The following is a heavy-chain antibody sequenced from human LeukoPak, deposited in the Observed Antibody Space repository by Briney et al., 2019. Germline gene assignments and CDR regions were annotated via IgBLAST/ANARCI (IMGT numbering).Heavy chain of an antibody. CDR3: ARGSSGYGNDY. CDR2: IYHSGST. CDR1: GGSISRGGYS. J-gene: IGHJ4*02. D-gene: IGHD5-12*01. V-gene: IGHV4-30-2*01. Sequence: SETLSLTCAVSGGSISRGGYSWSWIRQPPGKGLEWIGYIYHSGSTYYNPSLTSRVTISVDRSKNQFSLKLSSVAAADTAVYYCARGSSGYGNDYWGQGTLVTVSS.